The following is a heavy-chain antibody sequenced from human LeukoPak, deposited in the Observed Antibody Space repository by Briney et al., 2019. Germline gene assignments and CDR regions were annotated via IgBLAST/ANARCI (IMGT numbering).Heavy chain of an antibody. J-gene: IGHJ6*02. Sequence: ASVKVSCKASGYTFTGYYMHWVRQAPGQGLQWMGIIDPSGGGTSYAQEFQGRVTMTRDTSTTTVYMELSSLRSEDTAVYYCAVKTTVTAANKGMDVWGQGTTVTVSS. V-gene: IGHV1-46*01. CDR1: GYTFTGYY. D-gene: IGHD4-11*01. CDR2: IDPSGGGT. CDR3: AVKTTVTAANKGMDV.